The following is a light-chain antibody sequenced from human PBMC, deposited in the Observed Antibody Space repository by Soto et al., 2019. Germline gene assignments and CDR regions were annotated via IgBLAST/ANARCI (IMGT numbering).Light chain of an antibody. V-gene: IGLV2-8*01. CDR2: EVS. CDR3: SSYAGSNNLV. J-gene: IGLJ3*02. CDR1: SSDVGDYNY. Sequence: QSVLTQPPSASGSPGQSVTISCTGTSSDVGDYNYVSWYQQHPGKAPKLMIYEVSKRPSGVPDRFSASKSANTASLTVSGLQAEDEADYYCSSYAGSNNLVFGGGAKLTVL.